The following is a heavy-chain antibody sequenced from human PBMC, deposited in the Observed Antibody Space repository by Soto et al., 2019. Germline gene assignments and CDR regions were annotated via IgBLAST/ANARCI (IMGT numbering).Heavy chain of an antibody. J-gene: IGHJ3*02. D-gene: IGHD1-26*01. CDR3: AREAWEDDGVDM. CDR2: IKEDGSEK. CDR1: GLTFSSYW. V-gene: IGHV3-7*01. Sequence: QLVESGGGLVQPGGSLRLSCAASGLTFSSYWMNWVRQAPGKGLEWVANIKEDGSEKYYVDSVKGRFTISRDKAKNSVYLQMNSLRAEDTAVYYCAREAWEDDGVDMWGQGTMVTVSS.